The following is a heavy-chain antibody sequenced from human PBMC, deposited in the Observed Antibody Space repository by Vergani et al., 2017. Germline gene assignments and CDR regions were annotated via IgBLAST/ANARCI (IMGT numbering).Heavy chain of an antibody. V-gene: IGHV3-11*04. D-gene: IGHD1-1*01. J-gene: IGHJ6*02. Sequence: LEESGGGSVKPGGSLRLSCAASGFKFSDHYMSWIRQAPGKGLEWVSQISPGASTVSYTDSVTGRFTVYRDNDNNSLTLDITTLRVEDTAVYYCAKNPSISTTRHYYAMDVWGQGTTVTVSS. CDR2: ISPGASTV. CDR1: GFKFSDHY. CDR3: AKNPSISTTRHYYAMDV.